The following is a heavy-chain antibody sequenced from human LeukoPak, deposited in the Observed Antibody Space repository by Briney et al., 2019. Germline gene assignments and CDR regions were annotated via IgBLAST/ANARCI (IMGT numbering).Heavy chain of an antibody. CDR2: ISSSGSTT. CDR1: ELTFSDYY. D-gene: IGHD4-17*01. J-gene: IGHJ5*02. V-gene: IGHV3-11*01. CDR3: ARRIRAVNQVAQHGDYFWFDP. Sequence: KSGGSLRLSCAASELTFSDYYMSWISQAPGKGLEWIAYISSSGSTTYYADSVKGRFTVSRDNAEKSLYLQMNSLRAEDTAVYYCARRIRAVNQVAQHGDYFWFDPWGQGTLVTVSS.